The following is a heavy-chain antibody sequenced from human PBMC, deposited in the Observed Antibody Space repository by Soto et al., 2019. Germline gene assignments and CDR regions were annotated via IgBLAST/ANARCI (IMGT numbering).Heavy chain of an antibody. Sequence: EVQLVESGGDLVQPGGSLRLSCEASGFTFSNYWMTWVRQAPGKGLEWVANIKQDGSVKKYVDSVKGRFTISRDNAKNSVYLQMNSLRVEDTGLYYCARDIAPRAVDDWGQGTLVTVSS. V-gene: IGHV3-7*01. CDR1: GFTFSNYW. CDR3: ARDIAPRAVDD. CDR2: IKQDGSVK. D-gene: IGHD6-6*01. J-gene: IGHJ4*02.